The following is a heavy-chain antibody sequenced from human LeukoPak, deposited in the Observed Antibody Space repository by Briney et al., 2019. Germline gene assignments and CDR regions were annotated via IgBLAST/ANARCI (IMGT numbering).Heavy chain of an antibody. Sequence: GASVKVSCKASGYTFTSYAMHWVRQAPGQRPEWMGWINAGNGNTKYSQKFQGRVTITRDTSASTAYMELSSLRSEDTAVYYCARGRVVVPAAMPNWFDPWGQGTLVTVSS. CDR3: ARGRVVVPAAMPNWFDP. J-gene: IGHJ5*02. V-gene: IGHV1-3*01. CDR2: INAGNGNT. D-gene: IGHD2-2*01. CDR1: GYTFTSYA.